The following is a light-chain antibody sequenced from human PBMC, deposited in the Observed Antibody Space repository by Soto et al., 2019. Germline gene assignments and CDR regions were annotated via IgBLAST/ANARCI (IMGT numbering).Light chain of an antibody. CDR3: AAWDDSLNGWV. J-gene: IGLJ3*02. CDR2: TNN. V-gene: IGLV1-44*01. CDR1: SSNIGSNT. Sequence: QSALTQPPSTSGTPGQRVTISCSGSSSNIGSNTVNWFQLLPGTAPKLLISTNNQRPSGVPDRFSGSKSGTSASLAISGLQSEDEADYYCAAWDDSLNGWVFGGGTQLTVL.